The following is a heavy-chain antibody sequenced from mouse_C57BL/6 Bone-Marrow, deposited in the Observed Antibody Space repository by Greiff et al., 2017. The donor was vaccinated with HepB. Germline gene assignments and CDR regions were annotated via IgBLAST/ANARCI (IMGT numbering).Heavy chain of an antibody. J-gene: IGHJ3*01. Sequence: SLAALVTPVASLPLSCAASVFSFRRSGMSCVHQPPVTLLWWVATISSVCSYTYYPDSVKGRFTISRDNAKNTLYLQMSSLTSEDTAMSYCARRSGGYLAYWGQGTLVTVSA. CDR3: ARRSGGYLAY. CDR1: VFSFRRSG. D-gene: IGHD2-2*01. CDR2: ISSVCSYT. V-gene: IGHV5-6*02.